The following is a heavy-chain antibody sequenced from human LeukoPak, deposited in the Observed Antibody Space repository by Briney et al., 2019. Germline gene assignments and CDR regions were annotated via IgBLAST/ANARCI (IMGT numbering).Heavy chain of an antibody. CDR3: AKDDAWLQYGN. Sequence: QTGGSLRLSCAASGFTFSDYYMSWIRQAPGKGLEWVSGISPNGVITYYADSVKGRFTISRDNSKGTVYLQMNSLRPEDTAVYYCAKDDAWLQYGNWGRGTLVTVSS. CDR2: ISPNGVIT. D-gene: IGHD5-24*01. CDR1: GFTFSDYY. V-gene: IGHV3-23*01. J-gene: IGHJ4*02.